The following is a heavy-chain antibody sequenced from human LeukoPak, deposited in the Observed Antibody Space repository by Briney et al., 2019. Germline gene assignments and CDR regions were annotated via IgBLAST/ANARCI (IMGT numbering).Heavy chain of an antibody. Sequence: SVKVSCKASGGTFSSYTISWVRQAPGQGLEWMGRIIPILGIANYAQKFQGRVTITADKSTSTAYMELSSLRSEDTAVYYCATDPGVMRPNWFDPWGEGTLVTV. CDR3: ATDPGVMRPNWFDP. CDR1: GGTFSSYT. CDR2: IIPILGIA. D-gene: IGHD3-16*01. J-gene: IGHJ5*02. V-gene: IGHV1-69*04.